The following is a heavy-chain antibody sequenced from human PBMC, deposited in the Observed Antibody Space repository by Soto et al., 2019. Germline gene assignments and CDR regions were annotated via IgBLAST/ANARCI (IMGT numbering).Heavy chain of an antibody. Sequence: PGGSLRLSCAASGFTFSSYAMSWVRQAPGKGMEWVAAISSSSGSIYYADSVKGRFTISRDNAKNSLYLQMNSLRDEDTAVYYCARDSTRIAVAITWGQGTLVTVSS. V-gene: IGHV3-23*01. CDR1: GFTFSSYA. CDR2: ISSSSGSI. D-gene: IGHD6-19*01. J-gene: IGHJ5*02. CDR3: ARDSTRIAVAIT.